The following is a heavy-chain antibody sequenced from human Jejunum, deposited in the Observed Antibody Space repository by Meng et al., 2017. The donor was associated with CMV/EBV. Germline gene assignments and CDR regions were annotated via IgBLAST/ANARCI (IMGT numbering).Heavy chain of an antibody. J-gene: IGHJ4*02. Sequence: TFTGYYMHWVRQDPGQGLEWRGWIKPNSGGAKYEQKFQGRVTMTRDTSISTAYMELSRLRSDDTAVYYCARGRTSIVAYYSDYWGQGTLVTVSS. CDR1: TFTGYY. V-gene: IGHV1-2*02. CDR3: ARGRTSIVAYYSDY. D-gene: IGHD6-6*01. CDR2: IKPNSGGA.